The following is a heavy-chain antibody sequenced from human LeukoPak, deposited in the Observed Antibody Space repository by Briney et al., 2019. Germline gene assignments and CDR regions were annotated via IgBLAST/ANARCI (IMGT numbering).Heavy chain of an antibody. CDR3: ARAVLAARDYYYYYMDV. D-gene: IGHD6-6*01. CDR1: GGSFSGYY. J-gene: IGHJ6*03. CDR2: ITHSGST. Sequence: PSETLSLTCAVYGGSFSGYYWSWIRQPPGKGLEWIGEITHSGSTNYKPSLKSRVTISVDTSKNQFSLKLSSVTAADTAVYYCARAVLAARDYYYYYMDVWGKGTTVTVSS. V-gene: IGHV4-34*01.